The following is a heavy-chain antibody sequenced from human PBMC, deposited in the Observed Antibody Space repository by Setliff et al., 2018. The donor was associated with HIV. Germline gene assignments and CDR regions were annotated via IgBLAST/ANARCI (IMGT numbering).Heavy chain of an antibody. CDR3: ARLSGGMVPNY. J-gene: IGHJ4*02. Sequence: PSETLSLTCTVSGGSASNSRYYWAWIRQPPGKGLEYIGSIHYNEKTYYNPSLKSRVTISADPSKNQILLRLSSVTAADTAVYYCARLSGGMVPNYWGQGTLVTVSS. V-gene: IGHV4-39*01. CDR2: IHYNEKT. CDR1: GGSASNSRYY. D-gene: IGHD3-10*01.